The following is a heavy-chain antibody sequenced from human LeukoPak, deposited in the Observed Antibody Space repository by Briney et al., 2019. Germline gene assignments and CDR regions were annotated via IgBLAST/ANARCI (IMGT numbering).Heavy chain of an antibody. J-gene: IGHJ3*02. CDR2: ISYDGSNK. Sequence: PGRSLRLSCGASGFSFSNYGMHWVRQAPGKGLEWVAVISYDGSNKYYADSVKGRFTISRDNSKNTLYLQMNSLRAEDTAVYYCARAERAFGAFDIWGQGTMVTVSS. CDR3: ARAERAFGAFDI. CDR1: GFSFSNYG. V-gene: IGHV3-30*03. D-gene: IGHD3-10*01.